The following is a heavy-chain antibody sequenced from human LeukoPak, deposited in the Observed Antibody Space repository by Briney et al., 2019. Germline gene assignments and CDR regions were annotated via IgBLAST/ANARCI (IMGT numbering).Heavy chain of an antibody. V-gene: IGHV1-69*05. CDR3: ARCGYSYGYWYYYYMDV. CDR2: IIPIFGTA. J-gene: IGHJ6*03. Sequence: SVKVSCKASGGTFSSYAISWLRQAPGQGLEWMGGIIPIFGTANYAQKFQGRVTITTDESTSTAYMELSSLRSEDTAVYYCARCGYSYGYWYYYYMDVWGKGTTVTVSS. D-gene: IGHD5-18*01. CDR1: GGTFSSYA.